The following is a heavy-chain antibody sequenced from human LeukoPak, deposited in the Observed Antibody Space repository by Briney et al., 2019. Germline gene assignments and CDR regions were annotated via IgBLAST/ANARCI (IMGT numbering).Heavy chain of an antibody. CDR2: IIPIFGTA. CDR3: ARYCSSTSCYYYYGMDV. CDR1: GGTFSSYA. D-gene: IGHD2-2*01. Sequence: EASVKVSCKASGGTFSSYAISWVRQAPGQGLEWMGGIIPIFGTANHAQKFQGRVTITADKSTSTAYMELSSLRSEDTAVYYCARYCSSTSCYYYYGMDVWGKGTTVTVSS. V-gene: IGHV1-69*06. J-gene: IGHJ6*04.